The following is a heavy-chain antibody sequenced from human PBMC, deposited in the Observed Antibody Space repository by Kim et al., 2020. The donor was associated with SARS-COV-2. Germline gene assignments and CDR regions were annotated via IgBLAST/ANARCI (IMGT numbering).Heavy chain of an antibody. Sequence: GGSLRLSCAVSGFTFSSYAMHWVRQAPGKGLEWVAGLWYDGSNKTYVDSVKGRFTISRANSKTTLYLQLNSLRAEATAAYYCGNFEHWCPGTLVTVSS. CDR2: LWYDGSNK. V-gene: IGHV3-33*06. J-gene: IGHJ4*02. CDR1: GFTFSSYA. CDR3: GNFEH.